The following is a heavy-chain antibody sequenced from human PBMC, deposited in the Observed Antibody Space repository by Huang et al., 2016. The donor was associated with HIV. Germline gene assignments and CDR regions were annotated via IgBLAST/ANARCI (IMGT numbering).Heavy chain of an antibody. CDR1: GGAFSDQI. D-gene: IGHD3-16*01. CDR2: IIPLLRSA. CDR3: AMSLRYQYDSRSYWGRYFDY. Sequence: QVQLEQSGPAVRKPGSSVKVSCQASGGAFSDQIISWVRQAPGQRFEWMGGIIPLLRSAAYAQEFKGGVTMTADESTATIYMELNSLTSEDTAVYYCAMSLRYQYDSRSYWGRYFDYWGQGTLVTVSS. J-gene: IGHJ4*02. V-gene: IGHV1-69*01.